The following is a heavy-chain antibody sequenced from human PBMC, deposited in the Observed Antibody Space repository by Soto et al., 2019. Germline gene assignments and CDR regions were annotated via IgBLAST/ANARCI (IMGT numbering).Heavy chain of an antibody. J-gene: IGHJ4*02. CDR3: AKDRQPDGIWTIDY. CDR1: GFAFTTYT. V-gene: IGHV3-23*01. CDR2: INGGDGAT. D-gene: IGHD3-9*01. Sequence: GGSLRLSCAASGFAFTTYTMDWVRQAPGRGLEWVSAINGGDGATYYADSVKGRFTISRDNSNNILFLQMDSLRVEDTAAYYCAKDRQPDGIWTIDYWGQGTLVTVSS.